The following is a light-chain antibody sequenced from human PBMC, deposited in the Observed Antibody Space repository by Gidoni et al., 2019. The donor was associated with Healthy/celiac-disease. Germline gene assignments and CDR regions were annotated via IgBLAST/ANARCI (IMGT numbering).Light chain of an antibody. J-gene: IGLJ3*02. CDR3: AAWDDSLNGWV. Sequence: QSVLTQPPSASGTPGQRVTISCSGSSSNIGSNTVNWYQQLPGTAPTLLIYSNNPRPSGVPYRFSGSKSGTSASLAISGLQSEDEADYYCAAWDDSLNGWVFGGGTKLTVL. CDR1: SSNIGSNT. V-gene: IGLV1-44*01. CDR2: SNN.